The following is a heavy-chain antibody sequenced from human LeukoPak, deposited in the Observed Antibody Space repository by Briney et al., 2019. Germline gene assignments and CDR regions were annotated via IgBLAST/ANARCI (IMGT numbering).Heavy chain of an antibody. CDR1: GFTFGDHA. V-gene: IGHV3-49*04. CDR2: IRSKAYGGTT. Sequence: PGGSLRLSCSASGFTFGDHAMSWVRQAPGKGLEWVGFIRSKAYGGTTEYPASVKGRFTISRDDSISIAYLQMNSLKTEDTAVYYCTRGPIHLWLYYGMHVWGQGTTVIVSS. J-gene: IGHJ6*02. CDR3: TRGPIHLWLYYGMHV. D-gene: IGHD5-18*01.